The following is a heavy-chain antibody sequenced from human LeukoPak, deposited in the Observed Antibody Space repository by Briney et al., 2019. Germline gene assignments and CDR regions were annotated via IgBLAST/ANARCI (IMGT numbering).Heavy chain of an antibody. CDR3: ARVLNDYGDYALDY. D-gene: IGHD4-17*01. Sequence: PSETLSLTCAVSGGSISSGGYSWSWIRQPPGKGLEWIGYIYHSGSTYYNPSLKSRVTISVDRSKNQFSLKLSSVTAADTAVYYCARVLNDYGDYALDYWGQGTLVTVSS. J-gene: IGHJ4*02. CDR2: IYHSGST. V-gene: IGHV4-30-2*01. CDR1: GGSISSGGYS.